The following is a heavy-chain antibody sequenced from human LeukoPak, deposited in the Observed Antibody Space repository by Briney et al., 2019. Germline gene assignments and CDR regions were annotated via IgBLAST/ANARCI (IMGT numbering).Heavy chain of an antibody. J-gene: IGHJ5*02. CDR1: GGPISGYY. Sequence: SETLSLTCTVSGGPISGYYWSWIRQAPGKGLEWIGNFYYSGITNYNPSLKSRVTILVDTAKNQFSLKLSSVTATDTAFYYCAKQPYGRDWFDPWGQGILVTVSS. CDR3: AKQPYGRDWFDP. V-gene: IGHV4-59*08. CDR2: FYYSGIT. D-gene: IGHD3-10*01.